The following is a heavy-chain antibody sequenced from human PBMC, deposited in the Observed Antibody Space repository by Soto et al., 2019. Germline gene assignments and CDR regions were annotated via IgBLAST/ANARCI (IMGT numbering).Heavy chain of an antibody. CDR1: GYTFIGYY. J-gene: IGHJ4*02. CDR3: ARSGGGDDMGDY. CDR2: INPNSGGA. Sequence: QVQLVQSGAEVKKPGASVKVSCKASGYTFIGYYIHWVRQAPGQGLEWMGWINPNSGGAKYSQKFQAWVTMTSDTSISTAYMELSRLKSDDRAVYYCARSGGGDDMGDYWGQGTLVTVSS. D-gene: IGHD5-12*01. V-gene: IGHV1-2*04.